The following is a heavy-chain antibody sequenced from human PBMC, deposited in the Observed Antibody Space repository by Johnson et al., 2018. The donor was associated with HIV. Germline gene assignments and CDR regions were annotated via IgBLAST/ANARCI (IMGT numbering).Heavy chain of an antibody. J-gene: IGHJ3*02. V-gene: IGHV3-23*04. CDR2: ISGSGGST. Sequence: VQLVESGGGLVQTGGSLRLSCAVSGFTFSSYAMSWVRQAPGKGLEWVSAISGSGGSTYYADFVKGRFTISRDNSKNTLYLQMNSLRAEDTAVYYCAKDLYYDSSGAGAFDIWGQGTMVTVSS. CDR1: GFTFSSYA. D-gene: IGHD3-22*01. CDR3: AKDLYYDSSGAGAFDI.